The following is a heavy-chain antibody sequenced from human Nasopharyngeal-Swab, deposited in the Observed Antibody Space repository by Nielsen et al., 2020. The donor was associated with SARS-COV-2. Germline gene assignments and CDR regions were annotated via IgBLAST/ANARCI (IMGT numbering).Heavy chain of an antibody. CDR3: ARDVGGRDNY. V-gene: IGHV3-30*03. CDR2: IAHDASNE. J-gene: IGHJ4*02. Sequence: WIRQPPGKGLEWVAFIAHDASNEYYGDSVKGRFSISRDSSKNTLYLQMDSLRGEDTAVYYCARDVGGRDNYWGQGALVTVSS. D-gene: IGHD2-15*01.